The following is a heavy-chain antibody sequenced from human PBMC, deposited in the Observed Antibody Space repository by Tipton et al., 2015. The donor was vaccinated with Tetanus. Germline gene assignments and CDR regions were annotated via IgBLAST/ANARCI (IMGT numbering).Heavy chain of an antibody. J-gene: IGHJ4*02. CDR3: ARIPNEYCGGDCYERYFFDY. CDR2: IYYSGST. D-gene: IGHD2-21*02. Sequence: TLSLTCTVSGGSISSTNYYWGWIRQPPGKGLEWIGSIYYSGSTYYNPALTSRVTMSVDTSKIQFFLRLSSVTAADTAVYYCARIPNEYCGGDCYERYFFDYWGQGTLVTVSS. CDR1: GGSISSTNYY. V-gene: IGHV4-39*01.